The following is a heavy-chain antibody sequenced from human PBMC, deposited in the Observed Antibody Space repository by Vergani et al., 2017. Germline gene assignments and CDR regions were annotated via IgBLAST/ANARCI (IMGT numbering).Heavy chain of an antibody. J-gene: IGHJ4*02. CDR1: GFTFSSYG. D-gene: IGHD1-26*01. CDR3: TTTVGPSGSYGVIDY. V-gene: IGHV3-33*01. CDR2: IWYDGSNK. Sequence: QVQLVESGGGVVQPGRSLRLSCAASGFTFSSYGMHWVRQAPGKGLEWVAVIWYDGSNKYYADSVKGRFTISRDNSKNTLYLQMNSLKTEDTAVYYCTTTVGPSGSYGVIDYWGQGTLVTVSS.